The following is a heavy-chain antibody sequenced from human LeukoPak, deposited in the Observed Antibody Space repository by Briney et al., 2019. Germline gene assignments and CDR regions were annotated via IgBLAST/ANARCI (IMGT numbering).Heavy chain of an antibody. D-gene: IGHD2-15*01. Sequence: GSLRLSWAASGFTFSDHYMDWVRPAPGEGLGWVGRSKNKANSYITQYAAFVQGRFTISRDDSKNSLYLQINSLKTEDTAVYYCARDDGGQGDYWGQGTLVTVSS. CDR1: GFTFSDHY. V-gene: IGHV3-72*01. J-gene: IGHJ4*02. CDR2: SKNKANSYIT. CDR3: ARDDGGQGDY.